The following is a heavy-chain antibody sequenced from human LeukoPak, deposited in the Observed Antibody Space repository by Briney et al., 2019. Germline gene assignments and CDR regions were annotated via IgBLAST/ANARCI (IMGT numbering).Heavy chain of an antibody. Sequence: PGRSLRLSCAASGFTFDDYAMHWVRPAPGKGLEWVSGISWNSGSIGYADSVKGRFTISRDNAKNSLYLQMNSLRAEDTALYYCAKDSYDSSGYYYYFDYWGQGTLVTVSS. D-gene: IGHD3-22*01. CDR1: GFTFDDYA. CDR3: AKDSYDSSGYYYYFDY. CDR2: ISWNSGSI. J-gene: IGHJ4*02. V-gene: IGHV3-9*01.